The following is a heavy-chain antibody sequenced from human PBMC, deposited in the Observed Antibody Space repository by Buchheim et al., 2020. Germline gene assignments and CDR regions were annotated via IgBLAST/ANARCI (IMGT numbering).Heavy chain of an antibody. V-gene: IGHV3-11*01. J-gene: IGHJ4*02. CDR2: MSGSGKTI. CDR3: ARNAMGASNYFDF. D-gene: IGHD1-26*01. CDR1: GFTFSDFY. Sequence: QVQLVESGGGLVKPGGSLRLSCAASGFTFSDFYISWIRQVPGKGLEWVSYMSGSGKTIDYADSLKGRFTVSRDNAKNSLFLQMSSLSAEDTAIYYCARNAMGASNYFDFWGQGT.